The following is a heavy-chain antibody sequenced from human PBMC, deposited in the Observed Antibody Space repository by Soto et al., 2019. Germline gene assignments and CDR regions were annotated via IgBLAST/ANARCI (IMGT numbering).Heavy chain of an antibody. V-gene: IGHV3-23*01. Sequence: VGSLSLSSAASGFTFSRYAMSWVRQAPWKGLEWVSAISGSGGSTYYADSVKGRFTISRDNSKNTLYLQMNSLRAEDTAVYYCAKAIKTARGYYYYGIEGWGKGTTVNVSS. CDR2: ISGSGGST. CDR3: AKAIKTARGYYYYGIEG. D-gene: IGHD2-21*02. J-gene: IGHJ6*04. CDR1: GFTFSRYA.